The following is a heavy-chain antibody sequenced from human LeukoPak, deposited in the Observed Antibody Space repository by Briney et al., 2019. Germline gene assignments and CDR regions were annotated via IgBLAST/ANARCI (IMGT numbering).Heavy chain of an antibody. V-gene: IGHV3-9*01. CDR1: GFTFDDYA. CDR3: AKTRKRGYCSGGSCYFDY. J-gene: IGHJ4*02. CDR2: ISWNSGSI. Sequence: GRSLRLSCAASGFTFDDYAVHWVRQAPGKGLEWVSGISWNSGSIGYADSVKGRFTISRDNAKNSLYLQMNSLRAEDTALYYCAKTRKRGYCSGGSCYFDYWGQGTLVTVSS. D-gene: IGHD2-15*01.